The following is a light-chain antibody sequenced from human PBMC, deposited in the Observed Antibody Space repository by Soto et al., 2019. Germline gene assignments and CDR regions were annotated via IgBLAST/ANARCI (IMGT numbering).Light chain of an antibody. CDR1: QSISSW. CDR2: KAS. CDR3: QQYNSYPLT. J-gene: IGKJ4*01. V-gene: IGKV1-5*03. Sequence: DIQMTQSPSTLSAPVATRFTITCXASQSISSWLAWYQQKPGKAPKLLIYKASSLESGVPSRFSGSGSGTEFTLTISSLQPDDFATYYCQQYNSYPLTFGGGTKVDIK.